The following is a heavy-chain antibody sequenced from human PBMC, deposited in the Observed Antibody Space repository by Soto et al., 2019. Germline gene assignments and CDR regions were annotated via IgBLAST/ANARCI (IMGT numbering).Heavy chain of an antibody. CDR2: IYYSGST. V-gene: IGHV4-39*01. D-gene: IGHD6-19*01. CDR3: ASGWYSMGLCYYYYGRDG. Sequence: SETLSLTCTVSGGSISSSSYYWGWIRQPPGKGLEWIGSIYYSGSTYYNPSLKSRVTISVDTSKNQFSLKLSSVTAADTAVYSRASGWYSMGLCYYYYGRDGWGQGTRIAFSS. J-gene: IGHJ6*02. CDR1: GGSISSSSYY.